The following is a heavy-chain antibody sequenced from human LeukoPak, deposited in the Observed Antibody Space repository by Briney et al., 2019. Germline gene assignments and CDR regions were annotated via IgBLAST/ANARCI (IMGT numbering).Heavy chain of an antibody. CDR2: IWYDGSNK. CDR1: GFTFTNYG. J-gene: IGHJ4*02. Sequence: TGGSLRLSCAASGFTFTNYGMHWVRQAPGKGLEWVAVIWYDGSNKYYADSVKGRFTISRDNSKNTLYLQMNSLRAEDTAVYYCAKDLVGVAGKIWGQGTLVTVSS. CDR3: AKDLVGVAGKI. V-gene: IGHV3-30*02. D-gene: IGHD6-19*01.